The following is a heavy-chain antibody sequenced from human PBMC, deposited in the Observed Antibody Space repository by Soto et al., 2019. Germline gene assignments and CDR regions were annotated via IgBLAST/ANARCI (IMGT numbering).Heavy chain of an antibody. CDR3: TNWVGIASDY. CDR1: GFTFSSYA. J-gene: IGHJ4*02. V-gene: IGHV3-23*01. Sequence: EVQLLESGGGLVQPGGSLRLSCAASGFTFSSYAMSWVRQAPGKGLEWVSAISGSGGSTYYADAVKGRFTLSRDNSKNTQYLQKNSLRAEDTAVYYCTNWVGIASDYWGQGTMVTVSS. CDR2: ISGSGGST. D-gene: IGHD6-13*01.